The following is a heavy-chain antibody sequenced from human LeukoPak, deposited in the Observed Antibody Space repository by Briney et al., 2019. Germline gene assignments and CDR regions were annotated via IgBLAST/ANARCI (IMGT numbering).Heavy chain of an antibody. D-gene: IGHD1-1*01. CDR2: MNPNSGNT. V-gene: IGHV1-8*01. Sequence: ASVKVSCKASGYTFTSYDINWARQATGQGLEWMGWMNPNSGNTGYAQKFQGRVTMTRNTSISTAYMELSSLRSEDTAVYYCARGRTTGQSDYGMDVWGQGTTVTVSS. CDR1: GYTFTSYD. CDR3: ARGRTTGQSDYGMDV. J-gene: IGHJ6*02.